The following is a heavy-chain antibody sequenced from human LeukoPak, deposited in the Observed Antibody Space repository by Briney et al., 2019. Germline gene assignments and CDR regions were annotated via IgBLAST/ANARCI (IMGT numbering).Heavy chain of an antibody. J-gene: IGHJ4*02. CDR3: ARMDLLLWFGGNFDY. CDR1: GGSISSGDYY. D-gene: IGHD3-10*01. Sequence: SETLSLTCTVSGGSISSGDYYWSWIRQPPGKGLEWIGSIYYSGSTYYNPSLKSRVTISVDTSKNQFSLKLSSVTAADTAVYYCARMDLLLWFGGNFDYWGQGTLVTVSS. CDR2: IYYSGST. V-gene: IGHV4-39*07.